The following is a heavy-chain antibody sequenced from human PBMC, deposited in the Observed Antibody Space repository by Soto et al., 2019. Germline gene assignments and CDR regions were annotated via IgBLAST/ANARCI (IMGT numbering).Heavy chain of an antibody. V-gene: IGHV1-3*01. CDR3: ARGLGLYYFDY. CDR2: INAGNGNT. D-gene: IGHD1-26*01. J-gene: IGHJ4*02. Sequence: ASLKGSCKASGYTFTSYAMHLVRQAPGQRLEWMGWINAGNGNTKYSQKFQGRVTITRDTSASTAYMELSSLRSEDTAVYYCARGLGLYYFDYWGQGTLVTVSS. CDR1: GYTFTSYA.